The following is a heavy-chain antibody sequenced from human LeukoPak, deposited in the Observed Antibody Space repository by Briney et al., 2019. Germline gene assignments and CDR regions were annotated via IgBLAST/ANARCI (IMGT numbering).Heavy chain of an antibody. CDR3: ASGYYYYYYYYMDV. V-gene: IGHV1-18*01. CDR1: GYTFTSYG. D-gene: IGHD3-22*01. J-gene: IGHJ6*03. CDR2: ISAYNGNT. Sequence: GASVKVSCKASGYTFTSYGISWVRQAPGQGLEWMGWISAYNGNTNYAQKLQGRVTMTTDTSTSTAYMELRSLRSDDTAVYYCASGYYYYYYYYMDVWGKGTTVTVSS.